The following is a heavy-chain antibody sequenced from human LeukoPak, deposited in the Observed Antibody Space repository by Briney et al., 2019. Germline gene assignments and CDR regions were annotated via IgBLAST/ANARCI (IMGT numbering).Heavy chain of an antibody. V-gene: IGHV3-30*02. Sequence: GGSLRLSGAASGFTFSSYGMHWVRQAPGKGLEWVAFIRYDGSNKYYADSVKGRFTISRDNSKNTLYLQMNSLRAEDTAVYYCAKIGGTYYYGSGSSQFDYWGQGTLVTVSS. CDR3: AKIGGTYYYGSGSSQFDY. CDR2: IRYDGSNK. CDR1: GFTFSSYG. D-gene: IGHD3-10*01. J-gene: IGHJ4*02.